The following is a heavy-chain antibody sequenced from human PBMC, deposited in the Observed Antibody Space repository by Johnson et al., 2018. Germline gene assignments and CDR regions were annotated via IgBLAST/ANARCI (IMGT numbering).Heavy chain of an antibody. CDR1: GGSISSYY. Sequence: VQLQESGPGLVKPSETLSLTCTVSGGSISSYYWSWIRQPPGKGLEWIGYIYYSGNTNYNPSLKSRVTISVDTSKNQFSLKLSSVTPGDTAFYYCAKDIRYYGSGSSDYYYYGMDVWGQGTTVTVSS. CDR2: IYYSGNT. CDR3: AKDIRYYGSGSSDYYYYGMDV. J-gene: IGHJ6*02. V-gene: IGHV4-59*01. D-gene: IGHD3-10*01.